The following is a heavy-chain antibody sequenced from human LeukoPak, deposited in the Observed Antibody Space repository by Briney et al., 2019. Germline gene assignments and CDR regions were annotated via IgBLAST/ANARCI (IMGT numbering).Heavy chain of an antibody. CDR2: IIPIFGTA. J-gene: IGHJ4*02. CDR3: ARVGYSDYDPNDQQYYFDY. CDR1: GGTFSSYA. D-gene: IGHD5-12*01. Sequence: SVKVSCKASGGTFSSYAISWVRQAPGQGLGWMGGIIPIFGTANYAQKFQGRVTITADESTSTAYMELSSLRSEDTAVYYCARVGYSDYDPNDQQYYFDYWGQGTLVTVSS. V-gene: IGHV1-69*01.